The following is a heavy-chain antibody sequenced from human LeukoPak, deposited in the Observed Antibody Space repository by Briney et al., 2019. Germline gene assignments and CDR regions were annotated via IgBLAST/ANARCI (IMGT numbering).Heavy chain of an antibody. Sequence: GGSLRLSCAVSGFTFNHYDMHWVRPAPGKRLEWVSAIRTTGDTHYPDSVKGRFAMSREDAKNSVHLQMNTLRAGDTAVYYCARGVSYYYDNSGHPGWYFDLWGRGTLVTVSS. CDR3: ARGVSYYYDNSGHPGWYFDL. J-gene: IGHJ2*01. CDR1: GFTFNHYD. V-gene: IGHV3-13*01. D-gene: IGHD3-22*01. CDR2: IRTTGDT.